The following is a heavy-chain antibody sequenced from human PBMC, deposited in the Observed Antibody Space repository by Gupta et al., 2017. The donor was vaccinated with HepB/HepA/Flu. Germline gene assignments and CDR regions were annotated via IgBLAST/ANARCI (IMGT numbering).Heavy chain of an antibody. J-gene: IGHJ4*02. V-gene: IGHV3-7*01. CDR2: IKQDGSEK. CDR1: GFTFSTYW. Sequence: EVQLVDSGGGLVQPGGSLRLSCAASGFTFSTYWMSWVRQAPGKGLEWVANIKQDGSEKYEVDAVKGRFTISRDNAKNSLYLQMKSIRAEDTAVYYCAMAPRGVVIHFDHGGQGTMVTVYS. D-gene: IGHD3-3*01. CDR3: AMAPRGVVIHFDH.